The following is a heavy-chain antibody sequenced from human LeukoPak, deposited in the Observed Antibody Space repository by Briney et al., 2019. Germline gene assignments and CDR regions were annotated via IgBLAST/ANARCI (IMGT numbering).Heavy chain of an antibody. Sequence: QPGGSLRLSRAASGFTVSSNYMNWVRQAPGKGLEWVSVIYSGGSTYYADSVKGRFTISRDNSKNTLFLQMNSLRAEDTAVYYCAREAVTRNYFDYWGQGTLVTVSS. CDR1: GFTVSSNY. CDR2: IYSGGST. J-gene: IGHJ4*02. CDR3: AREAVTRNYFDY. V-gene: IGHV3-53*01. D-gene: IGHD4-17*01.